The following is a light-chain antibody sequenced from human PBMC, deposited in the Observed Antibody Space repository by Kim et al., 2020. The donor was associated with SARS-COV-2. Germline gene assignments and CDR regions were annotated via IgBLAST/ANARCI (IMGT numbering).Light chain of an antibody. CDR2: GAS. CDR3: QQYNNWPLT. J-gene: IGKJ4*01. Sequence: EIIMTQSPATLSVSPGEGATLSCRASQRVGSNLAWYQQKPGQAPRLLISGASTRATGISARFSGSGSGTEFTLTISSLQSEDFAVYYCQQYNNWPLTFGGGTKVDIK. V-gene: IGKV3-15*01. CDR1: QRVGSN.